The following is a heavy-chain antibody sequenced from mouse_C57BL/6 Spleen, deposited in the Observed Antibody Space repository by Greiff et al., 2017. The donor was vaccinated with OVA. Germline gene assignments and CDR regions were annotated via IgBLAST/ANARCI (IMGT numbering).Heavy chain of an antibody. Sequence: EVQRVESEGGLVQPGRSMKLSCTASGFTFSDYYMAWVRQVPEKGLEWVANINYDGSSTYYLDSLKSRFIISRDNAKNILYLQMSSLKSEDTATYYCARAYDYDGAMDYWGQGTSVTVSS. J-gene: IGHJ4*01. CDR3: ARAYDYDGAMDY. CDR2: INYDGSST. CDR1: GFTFSDYY. D-gene: IGHD2-4*01. V-gene: IGHV5-16*01.